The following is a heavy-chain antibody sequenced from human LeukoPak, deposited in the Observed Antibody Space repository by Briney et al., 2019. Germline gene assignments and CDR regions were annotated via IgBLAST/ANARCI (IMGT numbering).Heavy chain of an antibody. CDR1: GFTFSSHW. CDR3: AKYDYGDYIPLYYFDY. J-gene: IGHJ4*02. Sequence: GGSLRLSCAASGFTFSSHWMNWVRQAPGKGLEWVANIKQDGSEKYYVDSVKGRFSISRDNARNSLFLQMNSLRAEDTAVYYCAKYDYGDYIPLYYFDYWGQGTLVTVSS. D-gene: IGHD4-17*01. V-gene: IGHV3-7*03. CDR2: IKQDGSEK.